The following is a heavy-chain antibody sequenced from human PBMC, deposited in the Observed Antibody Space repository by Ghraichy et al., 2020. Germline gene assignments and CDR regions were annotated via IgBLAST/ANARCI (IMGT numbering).Heavy chain of an antibody. CDR3: ARTLYSGSYSHYYYGIDV. CDR2: IDWEDDK. Sequence: SGPTLVKPTQTLTLTCTFSGFSLSTSGMCVSWIRQPPGKALEWLALIDWEDDKYYSTFLKTRLTISKDPSKNQVVLTMTKMDPVDTATYYCARTLYSGSYSHYYYGIDVWGQGTTVTVSS. CDR1: GFSLSTSGMC. D-gene: IGHD1-26*01. V-gene: IGHV2-70*01. J-gene: IGHJ6*02.